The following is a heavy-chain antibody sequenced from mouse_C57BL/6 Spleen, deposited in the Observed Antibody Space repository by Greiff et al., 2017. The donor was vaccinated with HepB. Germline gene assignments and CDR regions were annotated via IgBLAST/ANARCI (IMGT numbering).Heavy chain of an antibody. J-gene: IGHJ2*01. V-gene: IGHV5-4*01. Sequence: EVHLVESGGGLVKPGGSLKLSCAASGFTFSSYAMSWVRQTPEKRLEWVATISDGGSYTYYPDNVKGRFTISRDNAKNNLYLQMSHLKSEDTAMYYCARAGDYDGLYFDYWGQGTTLTVSS. CDR3: ARAGDYDGLYFDY. D-gene: IGHD2-4*01. CDR2: ISDGGSYT. CDR1: GFTFSSYA.